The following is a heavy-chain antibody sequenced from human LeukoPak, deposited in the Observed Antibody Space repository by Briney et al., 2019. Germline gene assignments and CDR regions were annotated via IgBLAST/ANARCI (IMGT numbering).Heavy chain of an antibody. CDR1: GFTVSSNY. Sequence: GGSLRLSCAASGFTVSSNYMSWVRQAPGKGLEWVSVIYSGGSTYYADSVKGRFTISRDNSKNTLYLQMNSLRAEDTAVYYCARVTYYDFWSGYTPLYYFDYWGQGTLVTVSS. V-gene: IGHV3-53*01. CDR2: IYSGGST. D-gene: IGHD3-3*01. J-gene: IGHJ4*02. CDR3: ARVTYYDFWSGYTPLYYFDY.